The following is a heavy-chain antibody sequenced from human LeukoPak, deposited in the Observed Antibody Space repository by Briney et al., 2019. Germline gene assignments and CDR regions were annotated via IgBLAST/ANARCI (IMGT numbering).Heavy chain of an antibody. J-gene: IGHJ4*02. CDR1: GGSISSYY. D-gene: IGHD4-23*01. Sequence: SETLSLTCTVSGGSISSYYWSWIRQPPGKGLEWIGYIYYSGSTNYNPSLKSRVTISVDTSKNQFSLKLSSVTAADTAVYYCARAAYGGNPSDFDYWGQGTLVTVSS. V-gene: IGHV4-59*01. CDR2: IYYSGST. CDR3: ARAAYGGNPSDFDY.